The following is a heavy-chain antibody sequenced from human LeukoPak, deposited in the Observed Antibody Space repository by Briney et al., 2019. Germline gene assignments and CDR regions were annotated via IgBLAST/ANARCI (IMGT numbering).Heavy chain of an antibody. Sequence: GGSLRLSCAASGFIFSSYTMNWVRQAPGKGLEWVAYISSTSSTIYYADSVKGRFTISRDNAKNSLYLQMSSLRAEDTAVYYCARDPYSSSWSYGMDVWGQGTTVTVSS. J-gene: IGHJ6*02. D-gene: IGHD6-13*01. V-gene: IGHV3-48*01. CDR1: GFIFSSYT. CDR2: ISSTSSTI. CDR3: ARDPYSSSWSYGMDV.